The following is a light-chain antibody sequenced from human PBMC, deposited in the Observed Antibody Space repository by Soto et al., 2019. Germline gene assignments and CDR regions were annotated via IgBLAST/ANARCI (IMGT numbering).Light chain of an antibody. CDR2: GAS. CDR3: QQYNNWPPYT. J-gene: IGKJ2*01. V-gene: IGKV3-15*01. Sequence: EIVMTQSPATLSVSPGERATLSCRASQSVSSNLAWYQQKPGQAPRLLISGASTRATGIPARFSGSGSGTELTLTISILQSEDFAVYYCQQYNNWPPYTFGQGTKREIK. CDR1: QSVSSN.